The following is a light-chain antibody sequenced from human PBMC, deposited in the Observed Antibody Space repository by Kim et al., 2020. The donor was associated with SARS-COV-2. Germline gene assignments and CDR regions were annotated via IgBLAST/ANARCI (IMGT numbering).Light chain of an antibody. CDR2: DDS. J-gene: IGLJ3*02. CDR3: QVWDNTGDLPV. V-gene: IGLV3-21*03. Sequence: APGKTAKLTCGGNSMGGKSVHWYQQKPGQAPVLVMYDDSDWPPGTPDRFSGSNSGNRATLTISRVEAGDEADYYCQVWDNTGDLPVFGGGTQLTVL. CDR1: SMGGKS.